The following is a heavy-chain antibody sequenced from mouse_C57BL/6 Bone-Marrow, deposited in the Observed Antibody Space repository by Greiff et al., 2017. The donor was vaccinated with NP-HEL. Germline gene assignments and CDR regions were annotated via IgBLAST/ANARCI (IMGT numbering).Heavy chain of an antibody. Sequence: VQLQQSGAELVRPGASVKLSCTASGFNIKDDYMHWVKQRPEQGLEWIGWIDPENGDTEYASKFQGKATITADTSSNTAYLQLSSLTSRDTAVYYCTDSYYAMDYWGQGTSVTVSS. CDR1: GFNIKDDY. V-gene: IGHV14-4*01. J-gene: IGHJ4*01. CDR2: IDPENGDT. CDR3: TDSYYAMDY.